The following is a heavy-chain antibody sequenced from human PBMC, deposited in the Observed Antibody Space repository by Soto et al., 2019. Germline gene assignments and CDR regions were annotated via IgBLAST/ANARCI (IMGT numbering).Heavy chain of an antibody. V-gene: IGHV4-34*01. CDR1: GGSFSGYY. Sequence: LSLTCPVYGGSFSGYYWSWIRQPPGKGLEWIGEINHSGSTNYNPSLKSRVTISVDTSKNQFSLKLSSVTAADTAVYYCARVAMGARNSRLDYWGQGTWVTVYS. J-gene: IGHJ4*02. CDR2: INHSGST. CDR3: ARVAMGARNSRLDY. D-gene: IGHD3-16*01.